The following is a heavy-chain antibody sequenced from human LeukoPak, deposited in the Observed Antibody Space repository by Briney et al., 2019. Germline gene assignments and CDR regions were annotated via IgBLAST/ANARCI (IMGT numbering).Heavy chain of an antibody. V-gene: IGHV3-53*01. J-gene: IGHJ4*02. CDR1: GFTVSSNY. Sequence: GGSLRLSCAASGFTVSSNYMSWVRQAPGKGLEWVSVIYSGGSTYYADSVKGRFTISRDNSKNTLYLQMNSLRAEDTAVYYRAREGPSSSWYFDYWGQGTLVTVSS. CDR2: IYSGGST. D-gene: IGHD6-13*01. CDR3: AREGPSSSWYFDY.